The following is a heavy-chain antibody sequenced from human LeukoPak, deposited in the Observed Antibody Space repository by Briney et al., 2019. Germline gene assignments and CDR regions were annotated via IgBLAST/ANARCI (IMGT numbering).Heavy chain of an antibody. CDR3: ARHIGSSPYYFDY. V-gene: IGHV5-51*01. CDR1: GYSFTSYW. Sequence: NRGESLKISCKGSGYSFTSYWIGWVRQMPGKGLEWMGIIYPGDSDTRYSPSFQGQVTISADKSISTAYLQWSSLKASDTAMYYCARHIGSSPYYFDYWGQGTLVTVSS. CDR2: IYPGDSDT. D-gene: IGHD6-13*01. J-gene: IGHJ4*02.